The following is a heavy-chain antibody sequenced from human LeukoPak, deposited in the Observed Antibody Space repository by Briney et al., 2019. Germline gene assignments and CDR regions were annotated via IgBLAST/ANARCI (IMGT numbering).Heavy chain of an antibody. D-gene: IGHD1-14*01. J-gene: IGHJ3*02. CDR2: ITSGGADT. Sequence: PGGSLRLSCAASGFTFSSYAISWVRQAPGKGLEWVSTITSGGADTYYADSIKGRFTISRDNSKNTLYLQMNSLRAEDTAVYYCAKGRNLRDAFDIWGQGTMVTVSS. CDR3: AKGRNLRDAFDI. V-gene: IGHV3-23*01. CDR1: GFTFSSYA.